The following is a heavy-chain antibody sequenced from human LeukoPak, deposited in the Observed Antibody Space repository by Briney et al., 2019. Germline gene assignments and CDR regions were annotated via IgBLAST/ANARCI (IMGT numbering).Heavy chain of an antibody. Sequence: SETLSLTCAVYGGSFSGYYWSWIRQPPGKGLEWIGEINHSGSTNYNPSLKSRVTISVDTSKNQFSLKLSSVTAADTAVYYCARDSGTTGTGILFDHWGQGILVTVAS. J-gene: IGHJ4*02. CDR1: GGSFSGYY. V-gene: IGHV4-34*01. CDR3: ARDSGTTGTGILFDH. D-gene: IGHD1-1*01. CDR2: INHSGST.